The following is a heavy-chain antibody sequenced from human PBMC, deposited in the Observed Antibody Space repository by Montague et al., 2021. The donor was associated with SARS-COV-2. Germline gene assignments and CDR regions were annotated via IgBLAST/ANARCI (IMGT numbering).Heavy chain of an antibody. CDR1: GGSFSGYW. J-gene: IGHJ3*02. CDR3: ARGAGYSSSWYLAFEI. D-gene: IGHD6-13*01. CDR2: SNHSGRP. Sequence: SETLSLTCAVYGGSFSGYWWTWIRHSPGKGLDWIGGSNHSGRPTYTPSLKSRVTIPVDTSKNQFSLRLSSVTAADTAVYYCARGAGYSSSWYLAFEIWGQGTMVTVSS. V-gene: IGHV4-34*01.